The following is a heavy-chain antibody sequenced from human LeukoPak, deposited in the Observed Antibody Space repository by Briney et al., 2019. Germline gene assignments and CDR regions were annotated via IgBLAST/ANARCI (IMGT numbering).Heavy chain of an antibody. CDR1: GDSISSSNNY. D-gene: IGHD2-15*01. Sequence: SETLSLTCTVSGDSISSSNNYWSWIRQHPGKGLEWIGYIYYSGSSYYNPSFQSRVTMSVDTSKTQFSLSLTSVTAADTAVYYCARVTSLAGNHWGYFDYWGQGTLVTVSS. J-gene: IGHJ4*02. CDR3: ARVTSLAGNHWGYFDY. CDR2: IYYSGSS. V-gene: IGHV4-31*03.